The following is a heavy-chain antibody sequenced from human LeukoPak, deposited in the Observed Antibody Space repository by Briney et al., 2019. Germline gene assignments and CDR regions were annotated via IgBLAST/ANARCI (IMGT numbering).Heavy chain of an antibody. CDR2: IIPIFGTA. Sequence: SVKVSCKASGGIFSSYAISWVRQAPGQGLEWMGGIIPIFGTANYAQKFQGRVTITADESTSTAYMELSRLRSDDTAVYYCARDRYSSSSNMDVWGKGTTATVSS. D-gene: IGHD6-6*01. CDR3: ARDRYSSSSNMDV. J-gene: IGHJ6*03. V-gene: IGHV1-69*13. CDR1: GGIFSSYA.